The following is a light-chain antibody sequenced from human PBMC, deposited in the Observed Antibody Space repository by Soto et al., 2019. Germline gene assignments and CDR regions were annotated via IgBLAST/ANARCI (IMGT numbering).Light chain of an antibody. CDR1: SSDVGGYNY. Sequence: QSALTQPPSASGSPGQSVTISCTGTSSDVGGYNYVSWYQQHPGKAPKLMFYAVSKRPSGVPDRFSGSKSGNTASLTVSGLQAEDEADYYCSSYAGSNNYVVFGGGTKLTVL. V-gene: IGLV2-8*01. J-gene: IGLJ2*01. CDR3: SSYAGSNNYVV. CDR2: AVS.